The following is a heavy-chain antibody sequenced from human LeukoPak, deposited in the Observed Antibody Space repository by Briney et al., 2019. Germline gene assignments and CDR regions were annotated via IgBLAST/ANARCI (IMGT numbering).Heavy chain of an antibody. CDR3: ARDAPYYYYYGMDV. CDR2: IYYSGST. V-gene: IGHV4-39*07. J-gene: IGHJ6*02. Sequence: SETLSLTCTVSGGSISSSSYYWGWIRQPPEKGLEWIGSIYYSGSTYYNPSLKSRVTMSVDTSKNQFSLKLSSVTAADTAVYYCARDAPYYYYYGMDVWGQGATVTVSS. CDR1: GGSISSSSYY.